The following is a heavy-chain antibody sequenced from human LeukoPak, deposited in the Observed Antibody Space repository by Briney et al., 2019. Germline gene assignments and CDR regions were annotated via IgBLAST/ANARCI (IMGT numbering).Heavy chain of an antibody. CDR1: GHTFRNYY. CDR3: ASEGSSGLGFFDV. CDR2: ISGDGRYT. V-gene: IGHV3-74*01. J-gene: IGHJ2*01. Sequence: GGSLRLSCAASGHTFRNYYVHWLRQAPGGGLVWVARISGDGRYTKTADSLEGRFTISRDNANNTLYLQMVSLRADDTAVYFCASEGSSGLGFFDVWGRGTLVTVSS. D-gene: IGHD3-22*01.